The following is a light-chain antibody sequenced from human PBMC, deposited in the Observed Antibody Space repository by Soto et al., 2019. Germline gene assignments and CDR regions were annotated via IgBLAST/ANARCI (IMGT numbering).Light chain of an antibody. Sequence: QSVLTQPASVSGSPGQSLTISCTGTSSDVGGYNYVSWYQHHPGKAPKLMIYDVNNRPSGVSNRFFGSKSGNTASLTISGLQADDEADYYCSSYSSSSLYVFGTATKVTVL. V-gene: IGLV2-14*03. J-gene: IGLJ1*01. CDR1: SSDVGGYNY. CDR2: DVN. CDR3: SSYSSSSLYV.